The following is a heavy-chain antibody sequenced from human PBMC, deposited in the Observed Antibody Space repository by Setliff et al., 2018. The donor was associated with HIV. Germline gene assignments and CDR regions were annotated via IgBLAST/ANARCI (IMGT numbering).Heavy chain of an antibody. D-gene: IGHD6-19*01. CDR1: GYTFTSYD. Sequence: ASVKVSCKASGYTFTSYDINWVRQAPGQGLEWMGWISAYNGHTNYAQKFQGRVTMTTDTSTSTAYMELRSLRSDDTAVYYCARLGSGWSDSYYYAMDVWGQGTTVTVSS. V-gene: IGHV1-18*01. CDR3: ARLGSGWSDSYYYAMDV. CDR2: ISAYNGHT. J-gene: IGHJ6*02.